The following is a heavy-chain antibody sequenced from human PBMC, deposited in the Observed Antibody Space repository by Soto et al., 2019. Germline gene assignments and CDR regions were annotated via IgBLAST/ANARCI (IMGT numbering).Heavy chain of an antibody. D-gene: IGHD1-1*01. Sequence: EVQLVESGGGLVQPGESLRLSCAASGFTFSSYWMHWVRQAPGKGLVWVSRINSDGSTISYADYVKGRFTISRDNAKNTLYLQMNNLSAEDTAVYYCARVGTGNWYFDLWGRGTLVTVSS. CDR3: ARVGTGNWYFDL. CDR2: INSDGSTI. CDR1: GFTFSSYW. V-gene: IGHV3-74*01. J-gene: IGHJ2*01.